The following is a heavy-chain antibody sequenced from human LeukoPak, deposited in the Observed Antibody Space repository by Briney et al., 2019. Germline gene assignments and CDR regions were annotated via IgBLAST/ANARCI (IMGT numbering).Heavy chain of an antibody. Sequence: SVKVSCKASGGTFSSYAISWVRQAPGQGLEWMGRIIPILGIANYAQKFQGRVTITADRSTSTAYMELSSLRSEDTAVYYCARGSGYSYGSFDYRGQGTLVTVSS. J-gene: IGHJ4*02. D-gene: IGHD5-18*01. CDR2: IIPILGIA. CDR3: ARGSGYSYGSFDY. CDR1: GGTFSSYA. V-gene: IGHV1-69*04.